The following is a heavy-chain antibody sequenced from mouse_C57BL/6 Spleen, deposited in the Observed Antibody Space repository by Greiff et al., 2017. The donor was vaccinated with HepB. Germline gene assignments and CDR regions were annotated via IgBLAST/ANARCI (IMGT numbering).Heavy chain of an antibody. J-gene: IGHJ1*03. CDR1: GYAFSSYW. CDR3: ARGLGASNYYGSSNWYFDV. D-gene: IGHD1-1*01. CDR2: IYPGDGDT. V-gene: IGHV1-80*01. Sequence: QVQLQQSGAELVKPGASVKISCKASGYAFSSYWMNWVKQRPGKGLEWIGQIYPGDGDTNYNGKFKGKATLTADKSSSTAYMQLSSLTSEDSAVYFCARGLGASNYYGSSNWYFDVWGTGTTVTVSS.